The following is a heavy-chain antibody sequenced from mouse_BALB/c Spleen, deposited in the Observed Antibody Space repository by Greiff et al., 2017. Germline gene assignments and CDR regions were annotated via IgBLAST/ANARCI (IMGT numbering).Heavy chain of an antibody. J-gene: IGHJ4*01. CDR1: GYTFTSYW. Sequence: VQLQQSGAELARPGASVKLSCKASGYTFTSYWMQWVKQRPGQGLEWIGAIYPGDGDTRYTQKFKGKATLTADKSSSTAYMQLSSLASEDSAVYYCAKHRYDVYYAMDYWGQGTSVTVSS. CDR2: IYPGDGDT. D-gene: IGHD2-14*01. CDR3: AKHRYDVYYAMDY. V-gene: IGHV1-87*01.